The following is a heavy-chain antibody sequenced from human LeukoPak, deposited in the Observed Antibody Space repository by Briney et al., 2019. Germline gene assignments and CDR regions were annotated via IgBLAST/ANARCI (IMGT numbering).Heavy chain of an antibody. V-gene: IGHV1-2*02. D-gene: IGHD3-3*01. J-gene: IGHJ5*02. CDR1: GYTFTGYY. Sequence: ASVKVSCKASGYTFTGYYMHWVRQAPGQGLEWMGWINPNSGGTNYAQKFQGRVTMTRDTSISTAYMELSRLRSDDTAVYYCASYYDFWSGYPRGGWFDPWAREPWSPSPQ. CDR3: ASYYDFWSGYPRGGWFDP. CDR2: INPNSGGT.